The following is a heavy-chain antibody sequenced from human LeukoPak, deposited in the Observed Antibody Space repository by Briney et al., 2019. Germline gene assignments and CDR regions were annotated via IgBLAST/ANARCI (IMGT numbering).Heavy chain of an antibody. V-gene: IGHV3-30*03. CDR3: ARLLRYYYYYMDV. Sequence: QPGGSLRLSCAASGFTFSSYWMSWVRQAPGKGLEWVAVISYDGSNKYYADSVKGRFTISRDNAKNSLYLQMNSLRAEDTAVYYCARLLRYYYYYMDVWGKGTTVTISS. CDR2: ISYDGSNK. CDR1: GFTFSSYW. J-gene: IGHJ6*03. D-gene: IGHD1-26*01.